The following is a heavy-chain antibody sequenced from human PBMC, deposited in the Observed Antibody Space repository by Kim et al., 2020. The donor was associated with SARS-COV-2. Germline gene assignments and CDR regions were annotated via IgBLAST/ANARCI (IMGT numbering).Heavy chain of an antibody. Sequence: GGSLRLSCAASGFTFSSYAMSWVRQAPGKGLEWVSAISGSGGSTYYADSVKGRFTISRDNSKNTLYLQMNSLRAEDTAVYYCAKVLSDTAMAGGYYFDYWGQGTLVTVSS. CDR1: GFTFSSYA. V-gene: IGHV3-23*01. J-gene: IGHJ4*02. D-gene: IGHD5-18*01. CDR3: AKVLSDTAMAGGYYFDY. CDR2: ISGSGGST.